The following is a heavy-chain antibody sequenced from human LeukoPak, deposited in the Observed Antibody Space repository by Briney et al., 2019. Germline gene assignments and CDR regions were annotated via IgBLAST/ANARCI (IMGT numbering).Heavy chain of an antibody. CDR2: INGSGDRT. D-gene: IGHD3-10*01. J-gene: IGHJ4*02. CDR1: GFTFSSYA. Sequence: GGSLRLSCVASGFTFSSYAMNWVRQAPGKGLEWVSSINGSGDRTYYADSVKGRFTISRDNSKNSLYLQMNSLRAEDTALYYCAKDMAAYYYASGNIDYWGQGTLVTVSS. CDR3: AKDMAAYYYASGNIDY. V-gene: IGHV3-23*01.